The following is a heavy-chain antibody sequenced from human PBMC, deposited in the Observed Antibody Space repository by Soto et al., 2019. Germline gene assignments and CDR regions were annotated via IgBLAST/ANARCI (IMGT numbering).Heavy chain of an antibody. CDR2: INAGNGNT. V-gene: IGHV1-3*01. J-gene: IGHJ4*02. D-gene: IGHD3-9*01. CDR1: GYTFTSYA. CDR3: ATDYDILTGYLDY. Sequence: ASVKVSCKASGYTFTSYAMHWVRQAPGQRLEWMGWINAGNGNTKYSQKFQGRVTITRDTSASTAYMELSSLRSEDTAVYYCATDYDILTGYLDYWGQGTLVTVS.